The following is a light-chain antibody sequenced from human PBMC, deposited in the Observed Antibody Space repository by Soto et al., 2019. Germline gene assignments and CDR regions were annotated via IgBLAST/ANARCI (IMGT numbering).Light chain of an antibody. Sequence: EIVLTQSPGTLSLSPGERATLSCRASQSVNSTYLAWYQQNPGQAPRLLFYGASSRATGIPDRFSGSGSGTDFTLTISRLEPEDFAVYFCQQYGSSSYTFGQGTKLEIK. J-gene: IGKJ2*01. CDR3: QQYGSSSYT. CDR2: GAS. V-gene: IGKV3-20*01. CDR1: QSVNSTY.